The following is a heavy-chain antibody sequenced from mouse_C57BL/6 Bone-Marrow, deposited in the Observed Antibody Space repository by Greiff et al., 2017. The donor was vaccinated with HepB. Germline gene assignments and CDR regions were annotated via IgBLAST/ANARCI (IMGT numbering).Heavy chain of an antibody. CDR2: INPNYGTT. V-gene: IGHV1-39*01. J-gene: IGHJ2*01. D-gene: IGHD2-1*01. Sequence: VQLKESGPELVKPGASVKISCKGSGYSFTDYNMNWVKQSNGKSLEWIGVINPNYGTTSYNQKFKGKATLTVDQSSSTAYMQLNSLTSEDSAVYYCARRRGNPPYFDYWGQGTTLTVSS. CDR3: ARRRGNPPYFDY. CDR1: GYSFTDYN.